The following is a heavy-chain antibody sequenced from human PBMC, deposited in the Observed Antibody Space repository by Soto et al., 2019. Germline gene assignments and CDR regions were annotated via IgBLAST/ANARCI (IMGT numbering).Heavy chain of an antibody. CDR1: GFSLSTSGVG. J-gene: IGHJ5*02. D-gene: IGHD4-17*01. Sequence: QITLKESGPTLVKPTQTLTLTCTFSGFSLSTSGVGVGWIRQPPGKALEWLALIYWDDDKRYSPSLKSRLTITKDTSKIRLVLTMTNMDPVDTATYYCALVTTWRFDPWGQGTLVTVSS. CDR3: ALVTTWRFDP. CDR2: IYWDDDK. V-gene: IGHV2-5*02.